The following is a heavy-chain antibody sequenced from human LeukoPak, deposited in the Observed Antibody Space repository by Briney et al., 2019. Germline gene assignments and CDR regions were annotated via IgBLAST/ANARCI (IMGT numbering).Heavy chain of an antibody. CDR1: GFTFSSYA. CDR2: ISYDGSNK. D-gene: IGHD3-9*01. V-gene: IGHV3-30-3*01. J-gene: IGHJ4*02. CDR3: ARGPQVLRYFDWLERGSYFDY. Sequence: GGSLRLSCAASGFTFSSYAMHWVRQAPDKGLEWVAVISYDGSNKYYADSVKGRFTISRDNSKNTLYLQMNSLRAEDTAVYYCARGPQVLRYFDWLERGSYFDYWGQGTLVTVSS.